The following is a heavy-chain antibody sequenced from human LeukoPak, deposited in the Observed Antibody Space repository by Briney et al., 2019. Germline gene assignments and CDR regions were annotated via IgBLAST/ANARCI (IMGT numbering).Heavy chain of an antibody. D-gene: IGHD3-10*01. Sequence: GGSLRLSCAASGFTFSSYAMSWVRQAPGKGLEWVSAISGSGGSTYYADSVKGRFTISRDNSKNTLYLQMNSLRAEDTAVYYCARGPFVGDSIDYWGQGTLVTVSS. J-gene: IGHJ4*02. CDR3: ARGPFVGDSIDY. CDR1: GFTFSSYA. CDR2: ISGSGGST. V-gene: IGHV3-23*01.